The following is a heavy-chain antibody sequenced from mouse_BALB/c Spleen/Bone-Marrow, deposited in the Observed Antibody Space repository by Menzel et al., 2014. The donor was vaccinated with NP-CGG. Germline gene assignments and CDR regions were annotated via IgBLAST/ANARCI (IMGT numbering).Heavy chain of an antibody. CDR3: TREGDSPFAY. V-gene: IGHV1S81*02. CDR1: GYTFTSYY. Sequence: QVQLQQSGAELVKPGASVKLSCKASGYTFTSYYMYWVKQRPGQGLEWIGEVNPSNGGTNFNKKFKSKATLTVDKSSSTAYMQLSSLTPEDSAVYYCTREGDSPFAYWGQGTLVTVSA. D-gene: IGHD2-13*01. J-gene: IGHJ3*01. CDR2: VNPSNGGT.